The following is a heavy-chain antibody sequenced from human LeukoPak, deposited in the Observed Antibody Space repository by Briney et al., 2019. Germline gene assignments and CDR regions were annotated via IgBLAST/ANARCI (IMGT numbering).Heavy chain of an antibody. D-gene: IGHD1-26*01. Sequence: GGSLRLSCAASGFTFSNAWMTWVRQAPGKGLERVGRIKGKTDGETTHYAAPVKGRFTISRDDSESTLYLQMSSLKTEDTALYYCTTGVLGAGNFDSWGQGTLVTVSS. CDR3: TTGVLGAGNFDS. CDR1: GFTFSNAW. J-gene: IGHJ4*02. V-gene: IGHV3-15*01. CDR2: IKGKTDGETT.